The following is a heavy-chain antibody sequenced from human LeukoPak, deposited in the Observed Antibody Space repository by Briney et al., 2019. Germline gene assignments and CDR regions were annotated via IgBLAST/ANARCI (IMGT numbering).Heavy chain of an antibody. CDR3: ARPLYSGYALVGLGP. CDR1: GFTFSSYW. D-gene: IGHD5-12*01. J-gene: IGHJ5*02. Sequence: GGSLRLSCAASGFTFSSYWMHWVRQAPGKGLVWVSRINSDGSSTSYADSVKGRFTISRDNAKNTLYLQMNSLRAEDTAVYYCARPLYSGYALVGLGPLGQGTLVTVSS. CDR2: INSDGSST. V-gene: IGHV3-74*01.